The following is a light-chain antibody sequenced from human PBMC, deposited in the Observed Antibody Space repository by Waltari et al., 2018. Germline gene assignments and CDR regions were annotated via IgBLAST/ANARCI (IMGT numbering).Light chain of an antibody. CDR1: SSNVGYNY. V-gene: IGLV1-51*02. J-gene: IGLJ3*02. CDR3: GTWDTSLSAGM. CDR2: ENN. Sequence: QSVLTQPPSVSAAPGQKVPISCSGLSSNVGYNYVTCYQQLPGTAPKLLIYENNKRPSGIPDRFSGSKSGTSATLGITGLQTGDEADYYCGTWDTSLSAGMFGGGTKLTVL.